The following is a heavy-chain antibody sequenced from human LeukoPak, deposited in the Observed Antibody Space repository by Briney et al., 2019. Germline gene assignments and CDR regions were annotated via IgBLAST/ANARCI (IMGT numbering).Heavy chain of an antibody. CDR2: VSGSGGST. CDR1: GFTFSDYD. V-gene: IGHV3-23*01. J-gene: IGHJ6*02. CDR3: AREGAEQQLAYPYYYYGMDV. Sequence: GGSLRLSCAASGFTFSDYDMTWVRQAPGKGLEWVSGVSGSGGSTYHADFVKGRFTISRDNSKNTLSLQMNSLRAEDTAVYYCAREGAEQQLAYPYYYYGMDVWGQGTTVTVSS. D-gene: IGHD6-13*01.